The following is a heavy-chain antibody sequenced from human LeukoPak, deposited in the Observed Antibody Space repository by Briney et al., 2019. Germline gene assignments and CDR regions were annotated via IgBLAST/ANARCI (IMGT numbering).Heavy chain of an antibody. CDR1: GFTFSRYA. V-gene: IGHV3-23*01. D-gene: IGHD3-22*01. CDR3: AKDLEALPLQYYYDSSGYLD. J-gene: IGHJ4*02. CDR2: ISGSGGST. Sequence: GGSLRLSCAASGFTFSRYAMSWVRQAPGKGLEWVSAISGSGGSTFYADSVKGRFTISRDNSKHTLYLQMNSLRAEDTAVYYCAKDLEALPLQYYYDSSGYLDGGQRTLVTVSS.